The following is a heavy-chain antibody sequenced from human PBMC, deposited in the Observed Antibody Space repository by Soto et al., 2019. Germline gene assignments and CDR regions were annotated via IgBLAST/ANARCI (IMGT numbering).Heavy chain of an antibody. J-gene: IGHJ6*02. V-gene: IGHV1-46*01. CDR1: GYTFTSYH. D-gene: IGHD2-21*02. CDR2: INPSGGST. Sequence: GASVKVSCKASGYTFTSYHMHWVRQAPGQGIAWMGIINPSGGSTSYAQKFQGKVTMTRDTSTSTVYMELSSLRSEDTAVYYCARVSCGGDCYSESKGTGYYYYGMDVWGQGTTVTVSS. CDR3: ARVSCGGDCYSESKGTGYYYYGMDV.